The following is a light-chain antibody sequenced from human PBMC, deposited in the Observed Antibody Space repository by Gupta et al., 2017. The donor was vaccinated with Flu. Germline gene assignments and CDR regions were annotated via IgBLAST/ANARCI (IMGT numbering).Light chain of an antibody. CDR2: GAS. J-gene: IGKJ1*01. V-gene: IGKV3D-15*01. Sequence: PASLTVSAGETATLSSRDSHSISHLLAWYQQTPGQAPRLLNDGASTRATVTQARFSSSGSETDFTLTISSLQSEDVAVYYCQQHNNCPMTFGQGTKVEIK. CDR3: QQHNNCPMT. CDR1: HSISHL.